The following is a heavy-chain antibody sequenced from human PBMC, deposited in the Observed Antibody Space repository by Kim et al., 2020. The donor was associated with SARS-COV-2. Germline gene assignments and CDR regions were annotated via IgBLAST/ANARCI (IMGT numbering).Heavy chain of an antibody. D-gene: IGHD3-22*01. J-gene: IGHJ4*02. V-gene: IGHV3-23*01. CDR3: AKGPETYYYDSRGPSDY. CDR1: GFTFSSYA. CDR2: ISGSGGST. Sequence: GGSLRLSCAASGFTFSSYAMSWVRQAPGKGLEWVSAISGSGGSTYYADSVKGRFTISRDNSKNTLYLQMNSLRAEDTAVYYCAKGPETYYYDSRGPSDYWGQGTLVTVSS.